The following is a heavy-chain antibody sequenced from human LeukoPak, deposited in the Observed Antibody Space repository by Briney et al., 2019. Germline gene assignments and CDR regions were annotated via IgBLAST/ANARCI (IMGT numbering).Heavy chain of an antibody. J-gene: IGHJ4*02. CDR1: GFTFSSYA. CDR3: AKDQAYYYGSGSYDY. CDR2: IAGIGGRT. D-gene: IGHD3-10*01. Sequence: GGSLRLSCAASGFTFSSYAMSWVRQAPGRRLEWVSAIAGIGGRTYYADFVKGRFTVSRDNSKNTLYLQMNSLRAEDTAVYYCAKDQAYYYGSGSYDYWGQGTLVTVSS. V-gene: IGHV3-23*01.